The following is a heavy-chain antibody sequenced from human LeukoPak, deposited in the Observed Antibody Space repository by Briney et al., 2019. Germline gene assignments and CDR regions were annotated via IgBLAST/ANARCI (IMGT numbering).Heavy chain of an antibody. V-gene: IGHV3-30-3*01. CDR1: RFTFSNYP. D-gene: IGHD3-16*01. CDR3: ARAMIHVRAYYYGMDV. CDR2: LSYDGSNE. Sequence: PGGSLRLSCAASRFTFSNYPMHWVRQAPGKGLEWVALLSYDGSNECYADSVKGRFTISRDNSKNTLYLQMNSLRAEDTAVYYCARAMIHVRAYYYGMDVWGQGTTVTVSS. J-gene: IGHJ6*02.